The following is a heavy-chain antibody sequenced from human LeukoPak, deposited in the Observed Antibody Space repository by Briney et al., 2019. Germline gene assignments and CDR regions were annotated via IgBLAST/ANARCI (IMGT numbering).Heavy chain of an antibody. CDR1: GGSISSSSSY. D-gene: IGHD5-18*01. J-gene: IGHJ6*02. Sequence: PSETLSLTCTVSGGSISSSSSYWGWIRQPPGKGLEWIGYIYYSGNTNYNPSLKSRVTLSVDTSTNQLFLKLSSVTAADTAVYYCARGWDTGYSYYGMDVWGPGTTVTVSS. V-gene: IGHV4-61*05. CDR3: ARGWDTGYSYYGMDV. CDR2: IYYSGNT.